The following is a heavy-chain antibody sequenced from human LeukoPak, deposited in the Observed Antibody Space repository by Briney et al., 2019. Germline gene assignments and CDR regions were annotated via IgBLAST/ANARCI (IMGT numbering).Heavy chain of an antibody. CDR2: ITGDNKA. CDR3: VRGGVADGNYFGD. CDR1: GFAYDHCS. V-gene: IGHV3-48*01. D-gene: IGHD3-10*01. J-gene: IGHJ4*02. Sequence: GSLRLSCVGSGFAYDHCSMNWVRQAPGKGLEWLSYITGDNKAYYADSLKGRFVIYRDNAKNSVYLQMNSLSVEDTAVYYCVRGGVADGNYFGDWGQGTVVTVSS.